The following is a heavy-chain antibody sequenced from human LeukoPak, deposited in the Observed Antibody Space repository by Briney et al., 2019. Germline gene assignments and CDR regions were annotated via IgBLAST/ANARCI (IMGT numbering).Heavy chain of an antibody. Sequence: GASVKVSCKASGYTFTGYYMHWVRQAPGQGLEWMGWINPNSGGTNYAQKFQGRVTMTRDTSISTAYMELSRLRSDDTAVYYCARVYPYYYDSSGYYTFDYWGQGTLVTVSS. CDR1: GYTFTGYY. V-gene: IGHV1-2*02. J-gene: IGHJ4*02. CDR2: INPNSGGT. CDR3: ARVYPYYYDSSGYYTFDY. D-gene: IGHD3-22*01.